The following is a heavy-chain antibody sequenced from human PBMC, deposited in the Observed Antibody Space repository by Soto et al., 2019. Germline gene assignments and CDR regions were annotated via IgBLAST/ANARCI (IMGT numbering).Heavy chain of an antibody. D-gene: IGHD1-26*01. V-gene: IGHV4-4*02. Sequence: QVQLQESGPGLVKPSGTLSLTCAVSGGSISSSNWWSWVRQPPGKGLERIGETYHSGSTNYNPSLKNRVTISVDKSQYQFSLRLTSLTAADTVVYYCARVSVSYYYGMDVWGQGTTVTVSS. J-gene: IGHJ6*02. CDR1: GGSISSSNW. CDR3: ARVSVSYYYGMDV. CDR2: TYHSGST.